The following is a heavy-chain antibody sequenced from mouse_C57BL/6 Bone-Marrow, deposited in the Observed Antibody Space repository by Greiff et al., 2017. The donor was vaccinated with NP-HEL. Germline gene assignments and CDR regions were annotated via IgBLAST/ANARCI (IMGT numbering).Heavy chain of an antibody. V-gene: IGHV1-81*01. CDR1: GYTFTSYG. Sequence: QVQLQQSGAELARPGASVKLSCKASGYTFTSYGISWVKQRTGQGLEWIGEIYPRSGDTYYNEKFKGKATLTADKSSSTAYMELRSLTSEDSAVYVREKCRILRLDFDFWGKGTTLTVSS. J-gene: IGHJ2*01. CDR3: EKCRILRLDFDF. D-gene: IGHD1-2*01. CDR2: IYPRSGDT.